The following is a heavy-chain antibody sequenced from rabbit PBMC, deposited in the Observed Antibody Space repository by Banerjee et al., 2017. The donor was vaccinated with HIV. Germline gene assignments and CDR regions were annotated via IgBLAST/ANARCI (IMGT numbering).Heavy chain of an antibody. J-gene: IGHJ4*01. D-gene: IGHD4-2*01. CDR2: IWPSNGDT. V-gene: IGHV1S45*01. CDR1: GFDFSSYFD. Sequence: QEQLEESGGGLVKPEGSLTLTCKASGFDFSSYFDMCWVRQAPGEGLEWIACIWPSNGDTHYATWAKGRFTVSKTSSTTVSLQMTSLTVADTATYFCARSGGYAGRGDGHLWLWGQGTLVTVS. CDR3: ARSGGYAGRGDGHLWL.